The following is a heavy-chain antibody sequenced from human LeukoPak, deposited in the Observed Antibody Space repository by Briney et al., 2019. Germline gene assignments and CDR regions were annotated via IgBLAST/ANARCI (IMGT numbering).Heavy chain of an antibody. D-gene: IGHD3-9*01. CDR1: GFTSSSYS. J-gene: IGHJ4*02. Sequence: GGSLRLSCAASGFTSSSYSMNWVRQAPGKGLEWVSYISSSSSTIYYADSVKGRFTISRDNAKNSLYLQMNSLRAEDTAVYYCARGNDILTGYYNAVATFDYWGQGTLVTVSS. CDR2: ISSSSSTI. V-gene: IGHV3-48*01. CDR3: ARGNDILTGYYNAVATFDY.